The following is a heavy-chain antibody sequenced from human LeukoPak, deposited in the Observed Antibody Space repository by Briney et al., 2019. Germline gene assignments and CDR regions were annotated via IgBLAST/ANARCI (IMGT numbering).Heavy chain of an antibody. D-gene: IGHD3-10*01. Sequence: GSLRLSCAASGITFSHSWMCWVRQAPGKGLEWVANIKEDGSEKYYVNSVKGRFTISRDDSKNTFYLQMNSLRAEDTAVYYCAKANRDHLSHYYGVDVWGQGTTVVVSS. CDR1: GITFSHSW. CDR3: AKANRDHLSHYYGVDV. V-gene: IGHV3-7*01. CDR2: IKEDGSEK. J-gene: IGHJ6*02.